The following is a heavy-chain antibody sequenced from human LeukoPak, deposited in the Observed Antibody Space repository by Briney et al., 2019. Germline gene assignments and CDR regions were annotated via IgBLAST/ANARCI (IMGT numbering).Heavy chain of an antibody. J-gene: IGHJ4*02. Sequence: PSQTLPLTCTVSGGSISSGSYYWSWIRQPAGRGLEWIGRIYTSGSTNYNPSLKSRVTISVDTSKNQFSLKLSSVTAADTAVYYCARDLYGTYDYWGQGTLVTVSS. CDR1: GGSISSGSYY. CDR2: IYTSGST. D-gene: IGHD2-8*01. V-gene: IGHV4-61*02. CDR3: ARDLYGTYDY.